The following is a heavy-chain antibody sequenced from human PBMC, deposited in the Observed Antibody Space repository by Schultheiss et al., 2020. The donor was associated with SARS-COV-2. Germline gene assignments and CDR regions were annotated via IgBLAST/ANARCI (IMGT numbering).Heavy chain of an antibody. V-gene: IGHV1-8*02. CDR2: INPNSGNT. CDR1: GYTFTGYY. J-gene: IGHJ6*02. CDR3: AREVPAAIIYYGMDV. D-gene: IGHD2-2*02. Sequence: ASVKVSCKASGYTFTGYYMHWVRQAPGQGLEWMGRINPNSGNTGYAQKFQGRVTMTRNTSISTAYMELSSLRSEDTAVYYCAREVPAAIIYYGMDVWGQGTTVTVSS.